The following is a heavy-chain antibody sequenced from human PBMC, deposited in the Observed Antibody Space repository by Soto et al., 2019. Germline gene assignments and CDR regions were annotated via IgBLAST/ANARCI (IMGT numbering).Heavy chain of an antibody. J-gene: IGHJ6*02. CDR2: IYYSGST. D-gene: IGHD3-10*01. Sequence: QVQLQESGPGLVKPSQTLSLTCTVSGGSISSGDYYWNWIRQPPGKGLERLGYIYYSGSTYYNPSLKSRVTISVDTSKNQFTLKLSAVTAADSAVYYCTRDTPTSMVRAKSYYYYYGMDVWGQGTTVTVSS. CDR1: GGSISSGDYY. CDR3: TRDTPTSMVRAKSYYYYYGMDV. V-gene: IGHV4-30-4*01.